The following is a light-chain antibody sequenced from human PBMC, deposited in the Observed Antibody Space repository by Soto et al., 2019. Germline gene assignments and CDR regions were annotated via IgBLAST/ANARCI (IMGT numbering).Light chain of an antibody. J-gene: IGKJ5*01. CDR3: QQRHNWPIT. V-gene: IGKV3D-20*02. CDR1: QTVSSNY. Sequence: EIILTQSPDTLSLSPGERAALSCRASQTVSSNYLAWCQQRPGQPPRLLIYDTSNRATGIPARFSGSGSGTDFTLTISGLEPADLGVYYCQQRHNWPITLGQGTRLEIK. CDR2: DTS.